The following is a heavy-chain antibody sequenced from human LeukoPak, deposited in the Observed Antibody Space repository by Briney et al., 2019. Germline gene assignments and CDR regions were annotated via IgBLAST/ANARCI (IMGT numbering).Heavy chain of an antibody. J-gene: IGHJ4*02. CDR1: GFTFSNFG. V-gene: IGHV3-30*02. Sequence: GSLRLSCAASGFTFSNFGMHWVRQAPGKGLEWVAFIRYDGSKTYYADSVKGRFTISRDSSENTLYLQMNSLRPEDTAVYYCARGRDGYNNWGQGTLVTVSS. CDR2: IRYDGSKT. CDR3: ARGRDGYNN. D-gene: IGHD5-24*01.